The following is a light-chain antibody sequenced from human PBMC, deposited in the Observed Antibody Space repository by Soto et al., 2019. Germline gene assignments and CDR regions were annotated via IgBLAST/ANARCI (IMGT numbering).Light chain of an antibody. CDR2: AAS. J-gene: IGKJ3*01. Sequence: EVVLTQSPGTLSLSPGERATLSCRASQSVTSAYLAWYQQKPGQAPRLLIYAASSRATGIPDRFSGSGSGTDFTLTISRLEPEDFAVYYCQQYGGAPFTFGPGTKVDIK. CDR1: QSVTSAY. CDR3: QQYGGAPFT. V-gene: IGKV3-20*01.